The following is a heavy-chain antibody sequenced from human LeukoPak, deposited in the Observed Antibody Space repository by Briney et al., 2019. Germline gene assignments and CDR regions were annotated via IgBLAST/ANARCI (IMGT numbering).Heavy chain of an antibody. V-gene: IGHV3-66*01. CDR1: GFTFSNAG. Sequence: PGGSLRLSCAASGFTFSNAGMSWVRQAPGKGLEWVSIIYSGDSTYYADSVKGRFTISRDNSKNTLYLQMNSLRAEDTAVYYCARVFWEKDGFIGAFDIWGQGTMVTVSS. D-gene: IGHD3-3*01. J-gene: IGHJ3*02. CDR3: ARVFWEKDGFIGAFDI. CDR2: IYSGDST.